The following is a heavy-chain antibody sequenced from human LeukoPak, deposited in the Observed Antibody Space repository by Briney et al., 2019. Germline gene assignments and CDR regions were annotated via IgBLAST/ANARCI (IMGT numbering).Heavy chain of an antibody. CDR1: GFTVSSNY. CDR2: IYRGGST. CDR3: ARGAPMTALDP. Sequence: PGGSLRLSCAASGFTVSSNYMSWVRQAPGKGLEWVSVIYRGGSTYYADSAKGRFTISTDNSKNTLYLQVTGLTVEDTAVYYCARGAPMTALDPWGQGTLVTVSS. V-gene: IGHV3-53*01. D-gene: IGHD2-21*02. J-gene: IGHJ5*02.